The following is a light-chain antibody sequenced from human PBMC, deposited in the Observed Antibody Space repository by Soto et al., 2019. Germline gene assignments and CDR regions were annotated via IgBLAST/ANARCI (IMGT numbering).Light chain of an antibody. Sequence: EIVLTQSPATLSLSPGERATLSCRASQNVNNNFAWYQQKPGQAPRLLIYDISSRATGIPARFSGSGSGTGLTLTISSLEPEDFAVYYCQQRSNWPRLTFGGGTKVEIK. V-gene: IGKV3-11*01. CDR3: QQRSNWPRLT. CDR2: DIS. J-gene: IGKJ4*01. CDR1: QNVNNN.